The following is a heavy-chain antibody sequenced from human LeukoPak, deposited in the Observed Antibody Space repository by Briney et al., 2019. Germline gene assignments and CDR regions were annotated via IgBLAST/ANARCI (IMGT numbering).Heavy chain of an antibody. D-gene: IGHD6-19*01. CDR1: GGSNRSSPYF. CDR2: CYYSGST. V-gene: IGHV4-39*01. Sequence: SETLSLTCTVSGGSNRSSPYFWGWIRQPPGKGLEWIGSCYYSGSTYYNPSLKSRVTISVDTSKNQFSLKLSSVTAADTAVYYCARHVTSAEIVAGNFDYWGQGTLVTVSS. CDR3: ARHVTSAEIVAGNFDY. J-gene: IGHJ4*02.